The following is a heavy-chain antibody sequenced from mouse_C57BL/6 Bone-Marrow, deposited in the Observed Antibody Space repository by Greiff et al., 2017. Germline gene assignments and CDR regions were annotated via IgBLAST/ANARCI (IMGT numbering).Heavy chain of an antibody. CDR1: GFTFSSYA. J-gene: IGHJ1*03. CDR3: ARDFSVNV. Sequence: VQLKESGGGLVKPGGSLKLSCAASGFTFSSYAMSWVRQTPEKRLEWVATISDGGSYTYYPDNVKGRFTISRDNAKNNLYLQMSHLKSEDTAMYYCARDFSVNVWGTGTTVTVSS. CDR2: ISDGGSYT. V-gene: IGHV5-4*01.